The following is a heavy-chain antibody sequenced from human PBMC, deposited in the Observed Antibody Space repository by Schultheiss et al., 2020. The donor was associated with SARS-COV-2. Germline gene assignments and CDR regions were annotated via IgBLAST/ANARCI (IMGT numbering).Heavy chain of an antibody. J-gene: IGHJ6*02. CDR1: GGSISSGYY. V-gene: IGHV4-38-2*02. Sequence: SETLSLTCTVSGGSISSGYYWGWIRQPPGKGLEWIGSIYHSGSTYYNPSLKSRVTISVDTSKNQFSLKLSSVTAADTAVYYCARFMTTVTTPYYYYYYGMDVWGQGTTVTVSS. D-gene: IGHD4-17*01. CDR2: IYHSGST. CDR3: ARFMTTVTTPYYYYYYGMDV.